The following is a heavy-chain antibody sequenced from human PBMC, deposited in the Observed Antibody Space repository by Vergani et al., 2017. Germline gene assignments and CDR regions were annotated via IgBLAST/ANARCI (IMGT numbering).Heavy chain of an antibody. D-gene: IGHD2-2*01. Sequence: EVQLVQSGAEVKKPGESLKISCKGSGYSFTRYWIGWVREMPGKGLEWMGIIYPGDSDTRYSPSFQGQVTISADKSISTAYLQWSSLKASDTAMSYCARHVYCSITSCYFFACNDAFDIWGQPTILSVSS. V-gene: IGHV5-51*01. J-gene: IGHJ3*02. CDR1: GYSFTRYW. CDR2: IYPGDSDT. CDR3: ARHVYCSITSCYFFACNDAFDI.